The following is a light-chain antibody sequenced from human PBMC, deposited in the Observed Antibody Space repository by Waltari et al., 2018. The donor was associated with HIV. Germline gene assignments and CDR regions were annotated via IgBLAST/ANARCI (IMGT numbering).Light chain of an antibody. V-gene: IGKV3-15*01. CDR1: QSISAK. CDR2: EAA. Sequence: EIVMTQSPPTLSVSPGQRVTLSCRASQSISAKVAWYQQRPGQAPRLLIYEAATRPTGIPARFSGIGSGTEFTLTISSLQSEDFATYFCQQYDSGPRGITFGQGTMLEIK. J-gene: IGKJ2*01. CDR3: QQYDSGPRGIT.